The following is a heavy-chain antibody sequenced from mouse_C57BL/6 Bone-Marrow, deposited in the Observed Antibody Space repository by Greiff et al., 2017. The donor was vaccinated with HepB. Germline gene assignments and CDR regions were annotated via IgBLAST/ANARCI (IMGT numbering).Heavy chain of an antibody. CDR1: GFTFSSYA. V-gene: IGHV5-4*01. CDR3: ARAPPAYTNYWDY. CDR2: ISDGGSYT. D-gene: IGHD6-5*01. J-gene: IGHJ2*01. Sequence: EVQRVESGGGLVKPGGSLKLSCAASGFTFSSYAMSWVRQTPEKRLEWVATISDGGSYTYYPDNVKGRFTISRDNAKNNLYLQMSHLKSEDTAMYYCARAPPAYTNYWDYWGQGTTLTVSS.